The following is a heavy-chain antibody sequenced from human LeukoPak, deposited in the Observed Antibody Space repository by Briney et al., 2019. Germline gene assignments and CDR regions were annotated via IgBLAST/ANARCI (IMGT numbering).Heavy chain of an antibody. CDR1: GFTFSNYP. CDR2: ISGSGNKT. Sequence: GGSLRLYCAASGFTFSNYPMIWVRQAPGKGLEWVSSISGSGNKTYYADSVKGRFTISRDNSNNTLYLQMNSLRAEDTAVYYCAAPPPWGQGTLVTVSS. J-gene: IGHJ5*02. V-gene: IGHV3-23*01. CDR3: AAPPP.